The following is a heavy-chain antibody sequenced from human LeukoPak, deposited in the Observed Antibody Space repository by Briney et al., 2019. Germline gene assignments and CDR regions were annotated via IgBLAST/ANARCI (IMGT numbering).Heavy chain of an antibody. D-gene: IGHD6-19*01. CDR1: GFTFNSYA. J-gene: IGHJ6*02. Sequence: GGSLRLSCAASGFTFNSYAMHWVRQAPGKGLEWVAVISYDGSNKYYADSVKGRFTISRDNSKNTLYLQMNSLRAEDTAVYYCARDTGIAVAGTRPGYYYYGMDVWGQGTTVTVSS. CDR2: ISYDGSNK. CDR3: ARDTGIAVAGTRPGYYYYGMDV. V-gene: IGHV3-30-3*01.